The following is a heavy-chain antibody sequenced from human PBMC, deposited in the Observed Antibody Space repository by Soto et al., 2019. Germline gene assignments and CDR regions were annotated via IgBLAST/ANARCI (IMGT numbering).Heavy chain of an antibody. CDR1: RFTFSSYG. J-gene: IGHJ5*02. CDR2: ISSDGKEE. Sequence: QVQLLESGGGVVQPGRSLRLSCAASRFTFSSYGMHWVRQAPGKGLDWVAVISSDGKEEYYADSVRGRFTISRDNSKNTRYLQVNSLKPEDTAVYYCTTQQATGAAWFDPWGQGTLVTVSS. V-gene: IGHV3-30*03. CDR3: TTQQATGAAWFDP. D-gene: IGHD1-1*01.